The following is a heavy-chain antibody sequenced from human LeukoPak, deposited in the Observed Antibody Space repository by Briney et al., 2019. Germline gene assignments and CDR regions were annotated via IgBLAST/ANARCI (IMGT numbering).Heavy chain of an antibody. Sequence: PGGSLRLSCAASGFTFSSYSMNWVRQAPGKGLEWVSSISSSSSYIYYADSVKGRFTISRDNAKNSLYLQMNSLRAEDTAVYYCARDLSKGVAASDFDYWGQGTLVTVSS. CDR1: GFTFSSYS. CDR3: ARDLSKGVAASDFDY. D-gene: IGHD2-15*01. V-gene: IGHV3-21*01. J-gene: IGHJ4*02. CDR2: ISSSSSYI.